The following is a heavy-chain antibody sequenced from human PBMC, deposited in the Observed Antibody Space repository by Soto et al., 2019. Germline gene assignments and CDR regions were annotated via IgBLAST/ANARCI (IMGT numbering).Heavy chain of an antibody. J-gene: IGHJ6*02. V-gene: IGHV4-34*01. CDR3: ARGPSGYYDSSGYYGNYYYYGMDV. D-gene: IGHD3-22*01. Sequence: QVQLQQWGAGLLKPSETLSLTCAVYGGSFSGYYWSWIRQPPGKGLEWIGEINHSGSTNYNPSLKSRVTISVDTSKNQFSLKLSSVTAADTAVYYCARGPSGYYDSSGYYGNYYYYGMDVWGQGTTVTVSS. CDR1: GGSFSGYY. CDR2: INHSGST.